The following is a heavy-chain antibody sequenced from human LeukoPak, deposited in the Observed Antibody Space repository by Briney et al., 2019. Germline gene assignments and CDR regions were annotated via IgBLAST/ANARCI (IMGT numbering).Heavy chain of an antibody. V-gene: IGHV4-59*01. CDR1: GGSISSYY. CDR2: IYYSGST. D-gene: IGHD6-13*01. J-gene: IGHJ4*02. CDR3: ARGRSPSSSWYDVGRFDY. Sequence: SETLSLTCTVSGGSISSYYWSWIRQPPGKGLEWIGYIYYSGSTNYNPSLKSRVTISVDTSKNQFSLKLSSVTAADTAVYHCARGRSPSSSWYDVGRFDYWGQGTLVTVSS.